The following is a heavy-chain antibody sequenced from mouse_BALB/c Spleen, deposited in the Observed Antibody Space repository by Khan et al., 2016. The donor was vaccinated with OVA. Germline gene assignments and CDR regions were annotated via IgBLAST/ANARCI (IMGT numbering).Heavy chain of an antibody. J-gene: IGHJ3*01. CDR3: AEGAFYYGREKTAWFAY. V-gene: IGHV9-3-1*01. D-gene: IGHD1-2*01. CDR2: INTYTGEP. CDR1: GYIFTNYG. Sequence: QIQLVQSGPELKKPGETVKISCKASGYIFTNYGMNWVKQAPGQGLKWMGWINTYTGEPTYAADFRGRFAFSLDTSASTAYLQINNLKNEDTATXVSAEGAFYYGREKTAWFAYWGQGTLVTVSA.